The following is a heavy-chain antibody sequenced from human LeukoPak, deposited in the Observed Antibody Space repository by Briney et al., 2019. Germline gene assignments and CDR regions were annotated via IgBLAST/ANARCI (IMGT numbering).Heavy chain of an antibody. CDR1: GSIFTSYW. CDR2: IFPGDSDT. CDR3: ARTYSSSWLHYFDY. D-gene: IGHD6-13*01. Sequence: GASLKISCKGSGSIFTSYWIGWVRPLPGKGLEWMGIIFPGDSDTRYSSSFQGQVTISADKSTSTAYLQWSSLKASDTAIYYCARTYSSSWLHYFDYWGQGTLVTGSS. J-gene: IGHJ4*02. V-gene: IGHV5-51*01.